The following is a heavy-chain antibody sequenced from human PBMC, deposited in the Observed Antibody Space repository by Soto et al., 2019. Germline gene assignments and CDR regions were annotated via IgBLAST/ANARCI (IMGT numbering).Heavy chain of an antibody. J-gene: IGHJ6*02. V-gene: IGHV1-18*04. CDR2: ISAYNGNT. CDR3: ARDNRYPSTVRGPQGGMDV. D-gene: IGHD3-10*01. Sequence: ASVKVSCKASGYTFTSYGISWVRQAPGQGLEWMGWISAYNGNTNYAQKLQGRVTMTTDTSTSTAYMELRSLRSDDTAVYYCARDNRYPSTVRGPQGGMDVWAQGTTVTAPS. CDR1: GYTFTSYG.